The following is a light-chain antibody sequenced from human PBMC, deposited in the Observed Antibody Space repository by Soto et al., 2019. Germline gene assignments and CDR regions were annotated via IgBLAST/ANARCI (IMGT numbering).Light chain of an antibody. V-gene: IGKV3-20*01. Sequence: ELVLTQSPATLSLSAGESATLSCRASQSVSSNLAWYQQKPGQAPRLLIYDASNRATGIQASFSGSGSGTDFTLTISRLEPEDFAVYYCKQYGSSGTCGQGTKVDIK. CDR3: KQYGSSGT. CDR2: DAS. J-gene: IGKJ1*01. CDR1: QSVSSN.